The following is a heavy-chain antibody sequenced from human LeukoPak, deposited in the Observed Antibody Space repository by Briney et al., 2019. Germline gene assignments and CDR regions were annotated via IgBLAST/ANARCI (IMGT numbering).Heavy chain of an antibody. CDR1: GGSISSYY. D-gene: IGHD2-15*01. J-gene: IGHJ3*02. V-gene: IGHV4-4*07. CDR2: IYTSGST. Sequence: PSETLSLTCTVSGGSISSYYWSWIRQPAGKGLEWIGRIYTSGSTNYNPSLKSRVTMSVDTSKNQFSLKLSSVTAADTAVYYCARDLGYCSGGSCYFHGAFDIWGQGTMVTVSS. CDR3: ARDLGYCSGGSCYFHGAFDI.